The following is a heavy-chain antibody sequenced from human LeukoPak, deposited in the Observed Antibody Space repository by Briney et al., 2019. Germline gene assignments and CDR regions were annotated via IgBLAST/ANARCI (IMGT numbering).Heavy chain of an antibody. CDR3: ARDRGTAMVLDAFDI. D-gene: IGHD5-18*01. J-gene: IGHJ3*02. V-gene: IGHV4-30-4*08. CDR1: GGSISSGDYY. CDR2: IYYSGST. Sequence: SQTLSLTCTVSGGSISSGDYYWSWIRRPPGKGLEWIGYIYYSGSTYYNPSLKSRVTISVDTSKNQFSLKLSSVTAADTAVYYCARDRGTAMVLDAFDIWGQGTMVTVSS.